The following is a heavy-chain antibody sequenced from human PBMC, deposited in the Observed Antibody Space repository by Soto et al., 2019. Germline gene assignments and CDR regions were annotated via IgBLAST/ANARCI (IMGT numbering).Heavy chain of an antibody. CDR1: GGSISSINW. J-gene: IGHJ6*02. V-gene: IGHV4-4*02. D-gene: IGHD6-19*01. CDR3: ASMDSSGCFGGPPGYYGMDV. CDR2: IDHSGST. Sequence: LSLTCAVSGGSISSINWWSWIRQPPGKGLEWIGEIDHSGSTNYNPSLKRRVTISVVKSKNQFSLKLSSVTAADTAVYYCASMDSSGCFGGPPGYYGMDVWGQGTTVTVSS.